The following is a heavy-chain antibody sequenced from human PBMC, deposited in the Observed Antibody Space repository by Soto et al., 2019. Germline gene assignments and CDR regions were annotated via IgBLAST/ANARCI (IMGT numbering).Heavy chain of an antibody. CDR1: CGSVSSGSYQ. Sequence: ETLSLTCTVSCGSVSSGSYQWTWIRQPPGKGLEWIGYIHVSGSTNDNPSLKGRVTMSIDTSKNQFSLKLSSVTAADTAVYYCARDGHGMDVWGQGTKVTVSS. CDR3: ARDGHGMDV. J-gene: IGHJ6*02. V-gene: IGHV4-61*01. CDR2: IHVSGST.